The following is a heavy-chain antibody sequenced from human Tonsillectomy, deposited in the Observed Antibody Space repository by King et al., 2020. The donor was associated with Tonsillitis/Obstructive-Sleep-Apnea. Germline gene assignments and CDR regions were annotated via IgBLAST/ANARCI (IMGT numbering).Heavy chain of an antibody. V-gene: IGHV3-21*01. CDR3: AREEQQLVLAYYYYYMDV. D-gene: IGHD6-13*01. CDR2: ISSSSSYI. CDR1: GFTFSSYT. Sequence: QLVQSGGDLVKPGGSLRLSCAASGFTFSSYTMNWVRQAPGKGLEWVSSISSSSSYIYYADSVKGRFTISRDNAKNSLYLQMNSLRAEDTAVYYCAREEQQLVLAYYYYYMDVWGKGTTVTVSS. J-gene: IGHJ6*03.